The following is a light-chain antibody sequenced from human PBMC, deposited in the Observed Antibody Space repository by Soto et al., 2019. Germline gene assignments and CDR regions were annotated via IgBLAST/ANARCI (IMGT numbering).Light chain of an antibody. V-gene: IGKV1-5*03. CDR3: QQYNSDRPWT. Sequence: DIQMTQSPSTLSASVGDRVTITCRASQSISSWLAWYQQKPGKAPKLLIYKASTLESGVPSRFRGSGSGTEFTLTISSLQPDDFATYYCQQYNSDRPWTFGQGTKVEIK. CDR2: KAS. CDR1: QSISSW. J-gene: IGKJ1*01.